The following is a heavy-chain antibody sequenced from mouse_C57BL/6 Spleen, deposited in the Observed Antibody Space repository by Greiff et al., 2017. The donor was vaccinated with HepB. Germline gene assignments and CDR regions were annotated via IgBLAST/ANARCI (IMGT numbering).Heavy chain of an antibody. CDR1: GYTFTSYW. J-gene: IGHJ4*01. CDR2: IYPGSGST. Sequence: VQLQQSGAELVKPGASVKMSCKASGYTFTSYWITWVKQRPGQGLEWIGDIYPGSGSTNYNEKFKSKATLTVDTSSSTAYMQLSSLTSEDSAVYYCARWGLRRAMVDYWGQGTSVTVSS. V-gene: IGHV1-55*01. CDR3: ARWGLRRAMVDY. D-gene: IGHD2-2*01.